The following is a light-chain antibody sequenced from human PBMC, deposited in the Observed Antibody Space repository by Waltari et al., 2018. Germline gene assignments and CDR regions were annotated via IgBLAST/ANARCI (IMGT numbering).Light chain of an antibody. CDR3: MQGTHWPWT. J-gene: IGKJ1*01. CDR1: QSLVSSVGNTY. Sequence: DVAMTQSPLSLPVTLGQPASLSCRSSQSLVSSVGNTYFNWFQQRPGHSPRRRLYTVSNRDSGVPDRFSGRGSGTDFTLRISRVEAEDVGVYYCMQGTHWPWTFGQGTKVEIK. V-gene: IGKV2-30*01. CDR2: TVS.